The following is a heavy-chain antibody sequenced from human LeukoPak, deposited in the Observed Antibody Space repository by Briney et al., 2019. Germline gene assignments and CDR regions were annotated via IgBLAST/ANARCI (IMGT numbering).Heavy chain of an antibody. CDR3: TTFTPNYYDSSGYYLDY. J-gene: IGHJ4*02. Sequence: GGSLRLSCAASGFTVSSNYMSWVRQAPGKGLEWVGRIKSKTDGGTTDYAAPVKGRFTISRDDSKNTLYLQMNSLKTEDTAVYYCTTFTPNYYDSSGYYLDYWGQGTLVTVSS. CDR2: IKSKTDGGTT. V-gene: IGHV3-15*01. CDR1: GFTVSSNY. D-gene: IGHD3-22*01.